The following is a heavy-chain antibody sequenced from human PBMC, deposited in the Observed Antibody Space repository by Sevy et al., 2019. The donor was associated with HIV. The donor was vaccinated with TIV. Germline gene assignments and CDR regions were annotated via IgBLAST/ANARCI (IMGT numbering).Heavy chain of an antibody. CDR3: AKDRSGSWSVDY. Sequence: GGSLRLSCAGSGFTFYNYGIHWVRQAPGKGLEWVTMISYDGKNENYADSVKGRFTISRDNSKNTFYLQMNSLRPDDTAIYYCAKDRSGSWSVDYWGQGTLVTVSS. D-gene: IGHD6-13*01. CDR1: GFTFYNYG. CDR2: ISYDGKNE. J-gene: IGHJ4*02. V-gene: IGHV3-30*18.